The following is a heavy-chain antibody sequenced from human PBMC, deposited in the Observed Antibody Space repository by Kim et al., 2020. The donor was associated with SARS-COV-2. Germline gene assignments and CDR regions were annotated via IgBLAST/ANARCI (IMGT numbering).Heavy chain of an antibody. Sequence: ASVKVSCKASGYTFTSYYMHWVRQAPGQGLEWMGVINPSGGSTSYAQKFQGRVTINRDTSTSTVYMELSSLISDDTAVYYCARIAEDSSSWGVEGLLFDYWGQGTLVTVSS. CDR2: INPSGGST. CDR1: GYTFTSYY. J-gene: IGHJ4*02. CDR3: ARIAEDSSSWGVEGLLFDY. V-gene: IGHV1-46*01. D-gene: IGHD6-13*01.